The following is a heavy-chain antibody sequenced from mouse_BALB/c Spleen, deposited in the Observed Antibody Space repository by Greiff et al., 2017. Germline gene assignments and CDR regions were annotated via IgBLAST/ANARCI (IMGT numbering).Heavy chain of an antibody. D-gene: IGHD2-2*01. Sequence: VMLVESGPGLVAPSQSLSITCTVSGFSLSRYSVHWVRQPPGKGLEWLGMIWGGGSTDYNSALKSRLSISKDNSKSQVFLKMNSLQTDDTAMYYCARNPDGYDGAWFAYWGQGTLVTVSA. CDR2: IWGGGST. CDR3: ARNPDGYDGAWFAY. J-gene: IGHJ3*01. CDR1: GFSLSRYS. V-gene: IGHV2-6-4*01.